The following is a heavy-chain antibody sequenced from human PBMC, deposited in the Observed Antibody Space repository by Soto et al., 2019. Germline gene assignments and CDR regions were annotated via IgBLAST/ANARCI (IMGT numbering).Heavy chain of an antibody. J-gene: IGHJ6*02. CDR3: ARGLKRFLDRAPIYYYYGMDV. Sequence: TSETLSLTCAVYGGSFSGYYWSWIRQPPGKGLEWIGEINHSGSTNYNPSLKSRVTISVDTSKNQFSLKLSSVTAADTAVYYCARGLKRFLDRAPIYYYYGMDVWGQGTTVTVS. V-gene: IGHV4-34*01. CDR1: GGSFSGYY. D-gene: IGHD3-3*01. CDR2: INHSGST.